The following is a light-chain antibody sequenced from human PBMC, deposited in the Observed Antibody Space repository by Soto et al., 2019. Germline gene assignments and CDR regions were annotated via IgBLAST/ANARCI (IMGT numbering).Light chain of an antibody. CDR1: QSVSSN. Sequence: EIVMTQSPATLSVSPGERATLSCRASQSVSSNLAWYQQKPGQAPRLLIYGASTRATGIPARFSGSGSGTEFTLPITSLQSEDFAVYYCQQYNNWPPLPFGGGTKVESK. CDR2: GAS. J-gene: IGKJ4*01. CDR3: QQYNNWPPLP. V-gene: IGKV3-15*01.